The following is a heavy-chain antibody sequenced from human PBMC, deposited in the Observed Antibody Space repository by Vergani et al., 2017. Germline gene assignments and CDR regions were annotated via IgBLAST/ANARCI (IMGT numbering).Heavy chain of an antibody. CDR1: GFTFSSYA. Sequence: EVQLLESGGGLVQPGGSLRLSCAASGFTFSSYAMSWVRQAPGKGLEWVSAISGSGGSTYYADSVKGRFTISRDNARNLLFLQMNSLRADDSALYFCVRDPDYSTFDSWGQGTLVTVS. V-gene: IGHV3-23*01. J-gene: IGHJ4*02. D-gene: IGHD4-11*01. CDR2: ISGSGGST. CDR3: VRDPDYSTFDS.